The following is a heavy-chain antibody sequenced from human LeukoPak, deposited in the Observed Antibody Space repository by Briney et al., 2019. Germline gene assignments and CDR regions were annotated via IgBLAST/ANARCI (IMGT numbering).Heavy chain of an antibody. V-gene: IGHV4-39*07. Sequence: SQTLSLTCTVSGGSISSSGYYWGWIRQPPGKGLEWIGSIYHSGSTYYNPSLKSRVTISVDTSKNQFSLKLSSVTAADTAVYYCARWEEWEPQFDYWGQGTLVTVSS. J-gene: IGHJ4*02. CDR3: ARWEEWEPQFDY. CDR2: IYHSGST. D-gene: IGHD1-26*01. CDR1: GGSISSSGYY.